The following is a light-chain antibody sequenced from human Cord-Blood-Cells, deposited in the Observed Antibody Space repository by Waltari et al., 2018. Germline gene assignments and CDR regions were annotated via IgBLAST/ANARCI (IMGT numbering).Light chain of an antibody. Sequence: DIQMTQSPSSLSASVGDRVTITCRASQSISSYLNWYQQKPGKAPKLLLYAASSLQSGVPSRFSGSGSGTDFTLTISSLRPEDFATYYCRQSYSTPLTVGGGTKVEIK. CDR2: AAS. V-gene: IGKV1-39*01. CDR1: QSISSY. CDR3: RQSYSTPLT. J-gene: IGKJ4*01.